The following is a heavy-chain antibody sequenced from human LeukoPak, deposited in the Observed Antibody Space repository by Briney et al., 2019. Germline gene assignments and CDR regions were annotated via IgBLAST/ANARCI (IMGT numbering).Heavy chain of an antibody. Sequence: GASVKVSCKVSGYTLTELSMHWVRQAPGKGLEWMGGFDPEDGETIYAQKFQGRVTMTRDTSTSTVYMELSSLRSEDTAVYYCARAHIAVAARGRMDVWGQGTTVTVSS. CDR1: GYTLTELS. CDR3: ARAHIAVAARGRMDV. D-gene: IGHD6-19*01. V-gene: IGHV1-24*01. CDR2: FDPEDGET. J-gene: IGHJ6*02.